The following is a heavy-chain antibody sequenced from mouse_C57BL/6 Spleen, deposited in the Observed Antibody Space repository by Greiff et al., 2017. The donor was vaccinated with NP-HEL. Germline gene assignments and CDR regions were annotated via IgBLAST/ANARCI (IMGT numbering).Heavy chain of an antibody. CDR1: GYAFSSSW. Sequence: VQLQESGPELVKPGASVKISCKASGYAFSSSWMNWVKQRPGKGLEWIGRIYPGDGDTNYNGKFKGKATLTADKSSSTAYMQLSSLTSEDSAVSFCARSGYDYPFAYWGQGTLVTVSA. CDR3: ARSGYDYPFAY. CDR2: IYPGDGDT. D-gene: IGHD2-4*01. J-gene: IGHJ3*01. V-gene: IGHV1-82*01.